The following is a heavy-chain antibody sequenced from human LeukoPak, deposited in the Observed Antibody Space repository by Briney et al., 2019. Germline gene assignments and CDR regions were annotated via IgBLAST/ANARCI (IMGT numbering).Heavy chain of an antibody. CDR3: ARDLYDFWSGLDY. D-gene: IGHD3-3*01. Sequence: ASVKVSRKASGYTFTGYYMHWVRQAPGQGLEWMGWINPNSGGTNYAQKFQGRVTMTRDTSISTAYMELSRLTSDDTAVYYCARDLYDFWSGLDYWGQGTLVTVSS. CDR1: GYTFTGYY. J-gene: IGHJ4*02. CDR2: INPNSGGT. V-gene: IGHV1-2*02.